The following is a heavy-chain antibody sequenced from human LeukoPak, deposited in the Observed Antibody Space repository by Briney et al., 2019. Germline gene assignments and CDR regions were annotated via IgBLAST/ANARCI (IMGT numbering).Heavy chain of an antibody. CDR1: GFTFSSYA. Sequence: PGGSLRLSCAASGFTFSSYAMHWVRQAPGKGLEYVSAISSNGGSTYYANSVKGRFTISRDNSKNTLYLQMGSLRAEDMAVYYCARDSRGDYDILTGSGQNWYFDLWGRGTLVTVSS. J-gene: IGHJ2*01. CDR3: ARDSRGDYDILTGSGQNWYFDL. V-gene: IGHV3-64*01. CDR2: ISSNGGST. D-gene: IGHD3-9*01.